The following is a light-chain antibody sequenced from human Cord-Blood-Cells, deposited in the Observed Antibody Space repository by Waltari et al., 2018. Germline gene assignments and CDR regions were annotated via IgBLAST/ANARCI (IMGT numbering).Light chain of an antibody. V-gene: IGLV2-14*03. CDR2: DVS. Sequence: QSALTQPASVSGSPGPSITISCTGTSSDVGGYNYVSCYQQHPGKAPKLMIYDVSNRPSGVSNRFSGSKSGNTASLTISGLQAEDEADYYCSSYTSSSTWVFGGGTKLTVL. J-gene: IGLJ3*02. CDR3: SSYTSSSTWV. CDR1: SSDVGGYNY.